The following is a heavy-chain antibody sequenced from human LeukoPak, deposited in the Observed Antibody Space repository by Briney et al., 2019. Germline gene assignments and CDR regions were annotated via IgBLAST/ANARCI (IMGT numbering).Heavy chain of an antibody. V-gene: IGHV5-51*01. D-gene: IGHD1-26*01. CDR3: ARALVGAATLSY. CDR1: GYSFTTYW. CDR2: IYPGDSDT. Sequence: GESLKISCKVSGYSFTTYWIAWVRQMPGKGLEWMGVIYPGDSDTRYSPSFQGQVTLSADKSISTAYLQWSSLKASDTAIYYCARALVGAATLSYWGQGTLVTVSS. J-gene: IGHJ4*02.